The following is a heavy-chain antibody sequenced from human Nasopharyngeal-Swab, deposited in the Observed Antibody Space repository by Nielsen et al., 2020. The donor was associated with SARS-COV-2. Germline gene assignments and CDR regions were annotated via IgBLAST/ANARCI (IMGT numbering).Heavy chain of an antibody. CDR2: IYYSGST. V-gene: IGHV4-59*01. D-gene: IGHD7-27*01. J-gene: IGHJ3*02. Sequence: WIRQPPGKGLEWIGYIYYSGSTNYNPSLRSRVTISVDTSKNQFSLKLSSVTAADTAVYYCARDSGTSPWGPDAFDIWGQGTMVTVSS. CDR3: ARDSGTSPWGPDAFDI.